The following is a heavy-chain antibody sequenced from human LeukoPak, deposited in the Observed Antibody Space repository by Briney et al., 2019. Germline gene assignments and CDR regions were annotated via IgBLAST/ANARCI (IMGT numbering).Heavy chain of an antibody. J-gene: IGHJ5*02. CDR1: GGSFSSYY. D-gene: IGHD3-9*01. Sequence: PSETLSLTCAVSGGSFSSYYYSWIRQPPGKGLEWIGEISPSGSTNYKPSLKSRVTISIDTSKNQFSLNVSSVTAADTAVYYCARFRNYDVLTGYYGPVWFDPWGQGTLVIVSS. CDR2: ISPSGST. V-gene: IGHV4-34*01. CDR3: ARFRNYDVLTGYYGPVWFDP.